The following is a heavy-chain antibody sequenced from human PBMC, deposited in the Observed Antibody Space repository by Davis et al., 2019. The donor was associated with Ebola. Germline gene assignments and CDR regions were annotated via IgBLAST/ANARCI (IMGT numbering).Heavy chain of an antibody. CDR1: GGSVSSGSYY. CDR2: IYYSGST. V-gene: IGHV4-61*01. Sequence: MPSETLSLTCTVSGGSVSSGSYYWSWIRQPPGKGLEWIGYIYYSGSTNYNPSLKSRVTISVDTSKNQFSLKLSSVTAADTAVYYCASYYGSGSYQYYHYGMDVWGQGTTVTVSS. CDR3: ASYYGSGSYQYYHYGMDV. D-gene: IGHD3-10*01. J-gene: IGHJ6*02.